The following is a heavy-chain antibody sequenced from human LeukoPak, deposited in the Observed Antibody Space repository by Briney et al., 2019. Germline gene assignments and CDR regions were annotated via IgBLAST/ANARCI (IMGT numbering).Heavy chain of an antibody. J-gene: IGHJ4*02. Sequence: SETLSLTCAVYGGSFSNYYWSWIRQPPGKGLEWIGEINHSGSTSYNPSLKSRVTMSVDTSKNQFSLKLSSVTAADTAVYYCARGGGGYCSGGSCYFDYWGQGTLVTVSS. CDR3: ARGGGGYCSGGSCYFDY. V-gene: IGHV4-34*01. D-gene: IGHD2-15*01. CDR1: GGSFSNYY. CDR2: INHSGST.